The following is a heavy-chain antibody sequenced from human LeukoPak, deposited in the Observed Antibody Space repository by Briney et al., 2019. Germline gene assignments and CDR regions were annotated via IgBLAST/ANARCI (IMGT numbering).Heavy chain of an antibody. CDR1: GIAVTGNY. Sequence: PGGSLRLSCAASGIAVTGNYMSWVRQPPGKGLEWIASVYYSGSTYSNPSLKSRVTISVDTSKNQFSLKLRSVTAADRGLYFCARLSGHHNNGRFDYWGQGALVTVSS. CDR3: ARLSGHHNNGRFDY. V-gene: IGHV4-39*01. J-gene: IGHJ4*02. D-gene: IGHD6-19*01. CDR2: VYYSGST.